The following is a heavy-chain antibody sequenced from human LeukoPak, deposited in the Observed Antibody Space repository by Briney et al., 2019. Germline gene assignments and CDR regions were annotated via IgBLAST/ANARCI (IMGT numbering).Heavy chain of an antibody. CDR1: GFSLSSYN. J-gene: IGHJ4*02. CDR3: ARIVGSSWH. Sequence: GGSLRLSCAASGFSLSSYNMNWVRQAPGKGLEWVSYISSSSSTIYYADSVKGRFTISRDNAKNSLYLQMNSLRAEDTAVYYCARIVGSSWHWGQGTLVTVSS. D-gene: IGHD6-13*01. V-gene: IGHV3-48*01. CDR2: ISSSSSTI.